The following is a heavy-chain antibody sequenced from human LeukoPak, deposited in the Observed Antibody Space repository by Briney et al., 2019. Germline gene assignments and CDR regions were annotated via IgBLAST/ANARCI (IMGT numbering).Heavy chain of an antibody. CDR1: GFTFSSYS. Sequence: GGSLRLSCAASGFTFSSYSMNWVRQAPGKGLEWVSSISSSSSYIYYADSVKGRFTISRDNAKNSLYLQMNSLRAEDTAVNYCARGREGGDFDYWGQGTLVTVSS. V-gene: IGHV3-21*01. CDR3: ARGREGGDFDY. CDR2: ISSSSSYI. J-gene: IGHJ4*02. D-gene: IGHD3-16*01.